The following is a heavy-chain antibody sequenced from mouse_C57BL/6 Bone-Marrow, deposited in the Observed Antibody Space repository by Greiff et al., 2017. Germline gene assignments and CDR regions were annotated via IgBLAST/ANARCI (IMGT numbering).Heavy chain of an antibody. CDR3: TDYDYDHYAMDY. Sequence: QVQLQQSGAELVRPGASVTLSCKASGYTFTDYEMHWVKQTPVHGLEWIGAIDPETGGTAYNQKFKGKAILTADKSSSTAYMELRSLTSEDSAVYYCTDYDYDHYAMDYWGQVTSVTVSS. J-gene: IGHJ4*01. CDR1: GYTFTDYE. D-gene: IGHD2-4*01. CDR2: IDPETGGT. V-gene: IGHV1-15*01.